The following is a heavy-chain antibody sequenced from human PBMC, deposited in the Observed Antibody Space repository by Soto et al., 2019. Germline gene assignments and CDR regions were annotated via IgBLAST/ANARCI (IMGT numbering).Heavy chain of an antibody. J-gene: IGHJ4*02. CDR2: ISGSGGST. CDR3: AKCITIFGVVPADFDY. V-gene: IGHV3-23*01. CDR1: GFTFSSYA. Sequence: EVQLLESGGGLVQPGGSLRLSCAASGFTFSSYAMSWVRQAPGKGLEWVSAISGSGGSTYYADSVKGRFTISRDNSKNTLYLQMNSLRAEDTAVYYCAKCITIFGVVPADFDYWGQGTLVTVSS. D-gene: IGHD3-3*01.